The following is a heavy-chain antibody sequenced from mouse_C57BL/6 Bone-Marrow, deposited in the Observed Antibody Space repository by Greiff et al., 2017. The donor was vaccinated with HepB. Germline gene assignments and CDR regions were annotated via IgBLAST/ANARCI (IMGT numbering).Heavy chain of an antibody. CDR3: TSPMVTYFDY. Sequence: QLQQSGAELVRPGASVTLSCKASGYTFTDYEMHWVKQTPVHGLEWIGAIDPETGGTAYNQKFKGKAILTADKSSSTAYMERRSLTSEDAAVYYCTSPMVTYFDYWGQGTTLTVSS. CDR2: IDPETGGT. V-gene: IGHV1-15*01. J-gene: IGHJ2*01. D-gene: IGHD2-2*01. CDR1: GYTFTDYE.